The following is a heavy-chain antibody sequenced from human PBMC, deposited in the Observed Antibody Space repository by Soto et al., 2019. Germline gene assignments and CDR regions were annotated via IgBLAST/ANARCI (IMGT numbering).Heavy chain of an antibody. V-gene: IGHV1-8*01. Sequence: GASVKVSCKASGYTFTSYDINWVRQATGQGLEWMGWMNPNSGNTGYAQKFLGRVTMTRNTSISTAYMELSRLRSDDTAVYYCASGKSSSLVATALDYWGQGTLVTVSS. CDR1: GYTFTSYD. D-gene: IGHD5-12*01. CDR3: ASGKSSSLVATALDY. CDR2: MNPNSGNT. J-gene: IGHJ4*02.